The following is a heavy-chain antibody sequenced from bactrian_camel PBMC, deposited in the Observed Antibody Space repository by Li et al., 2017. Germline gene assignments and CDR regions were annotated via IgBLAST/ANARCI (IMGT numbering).Heavy chain of an antibody. CDR1: GNGYRNYC. CDR2: IGADGST. V-gene: IGHV3S53*01. Sequence: VQLVEPGGGSVQAGGSLRLSCAIGGNGYRNYCKGWFRQAPGKEREGVAAIGADGSTAYRDSVKGRFTISQDHAENTLYLQMNDLKPEDTAMYYCAANSWSIGRNCPLGVTLFDSWGQGTQVTV. D-gene: IGHD5*01. J-gene: IGHJ4*01. CDR3: AANSWSIGRNCPLGVTLFDS.